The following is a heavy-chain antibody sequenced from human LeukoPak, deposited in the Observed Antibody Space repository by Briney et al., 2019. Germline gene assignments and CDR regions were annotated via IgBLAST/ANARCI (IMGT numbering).Heavy chain of an antibody. J-gene: IGHJ5*02. CDR2: IRSKGNRYAT. CDR1: GFTFSDSA. CDR3: TNWFDP. V-gene: IGHV3-73*01. Sequence: GGSLRLSCAASGFTFSDSAMHWVRQVSGKGLEWVGRIRSKGNRYATSYTASVKGRFTISRDDSKNTAYLQMNSLKTEDTAVYYRTNWFDPWGQGTLVTVSS.